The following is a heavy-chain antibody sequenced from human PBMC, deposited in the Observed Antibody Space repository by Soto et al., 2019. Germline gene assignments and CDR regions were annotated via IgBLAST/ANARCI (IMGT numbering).Heavy chain of an antibody. CDR3: EKGIGQLWLHLAC. J-gene: IGHJ4*02. Sequence: QPGGSLRLSCAASGFTFSSYAMSWVRQAPGKGLEWVSTISGSAASIYYVDSVKGRFTISRDNSKSTLYLQMNSLRAEDTAIYYCEKGIGQLWLHLACSGQGTLVTVSS. CDR2: ISGSAASI. D-gene: IGHD5-18*01. CDR1: GFTFSSYA. V-gene: IGHV3-23*01.